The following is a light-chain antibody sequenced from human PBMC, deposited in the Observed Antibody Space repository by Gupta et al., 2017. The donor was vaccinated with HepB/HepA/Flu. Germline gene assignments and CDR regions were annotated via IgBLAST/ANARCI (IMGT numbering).Light chain of an antibody. CDR3: QQYYSSPCT. CDR1: QSILYSSNNKNH. V-gene: IGKV4-1*01. Sequence: DIVMTQSPDSLAVSLGERATINCKSSQSILYSSNNKNHLAWYQQKPGQPPHLLIYWASTRESGVPDRFSGSGSGTDFTLTISSLQAEDVAVYYCQQYYSSPCTFGPGTKLEIK. J-gene: IGKJ2*01. CDR2: WAS.